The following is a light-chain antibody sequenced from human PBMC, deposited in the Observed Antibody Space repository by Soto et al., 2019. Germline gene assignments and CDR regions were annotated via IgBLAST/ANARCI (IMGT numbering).Light chain of an antibody. V-gene: IGLV1-44*01. CDR1: SSNIGRNT. Sequence: QSVLTQPPSASGTPGQRVTISCSGGSSNIGRNTVDWFQLLPGTAPKLLIYSSDQRPSGVPDRFSGSRSGTSASLAINGLQSEDEADYFCAAWDDSVNGLVFGGGTKVTVL. CDR3: AAWDDSVNGLV. J-gene: IGLJ3*02. CDR2: SSD.